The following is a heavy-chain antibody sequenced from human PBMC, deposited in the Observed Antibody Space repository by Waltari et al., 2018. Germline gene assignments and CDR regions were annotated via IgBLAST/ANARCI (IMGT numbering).Heavy chain of an antibody. Sequence: QLQLHESGPGLVKPSETLSLTCPVPGGSISTNYNWGWIRQPPGKGLEWMGNMQYRGSTFYNPSLKSRVTISLDTSKNQFSLRLSSVGVADTAVYFCGRIAFGDDGGYFQHWGQGTLVTVSS. V-gene: IGHV4-39*01. J-gene: IGHJ1*01. CDR2: MQYRGST. CDR1: GGSISTNYN. D-gene: IGHD4-17*01. CDR3: GRIAFGDDGGYFQH.